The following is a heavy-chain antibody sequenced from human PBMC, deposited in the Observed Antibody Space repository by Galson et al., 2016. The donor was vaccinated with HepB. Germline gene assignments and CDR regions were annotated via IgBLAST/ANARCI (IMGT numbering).Heavy chain of an antibody. CDR2: IDGLPGPT. J-gene: IGHJ5*02. CDR3: ARGHLGAYDLRSGMSGVWLDP. Sequence: SVKVSCKASGDTSNSFYITWVRQAPGQGLEWVGRIDGLPGPTVYAQNFQGRLTITADRSTNTAYMELRSLRSGDTATYYCARGHLGAYDLRSGMSGVWLDPWGQGTLVTVSS. V-gene: IGHV1-69*08. CDR1: GDTSNSFY. D-gene: IGHD3-3*01.